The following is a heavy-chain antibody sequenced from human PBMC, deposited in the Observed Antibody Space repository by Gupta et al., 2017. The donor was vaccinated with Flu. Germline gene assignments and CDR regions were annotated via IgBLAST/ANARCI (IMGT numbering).Heavy chain of an antibody. CDR2: IYPGDSDA. Sequence: EVQLVQSGSELKKPGASLKISCKASGYSFPSPWIGWVRQKPGQGLEWMGIIYPGDSDARYSPSFQGQVTVSADKSITTAYLQWGSLKASDTAMYYGVRSVRSGDRDAFDVWGQGTMVTVSS. D-gene: IGHD7-27*01. CDR1: GYSFPSPW. CDR3: VRSVRSGDRDAFDV. V-gene: IGHV5-51*03. J-gene: IGHJ3*01.